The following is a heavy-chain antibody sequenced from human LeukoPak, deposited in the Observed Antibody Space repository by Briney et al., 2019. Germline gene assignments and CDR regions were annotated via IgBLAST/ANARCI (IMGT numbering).Heavy chain of an antibody. J-gene: IGHJ4*02. D-gene: IGHD3-10*01. V-gene: IGHV3-48*01. CDR3: VKDGSGSYYTYYFDY. CDR1: GFAFSSYR. CDR2: ISSSSITI. Sequence: PGGSLRLSCAASGFAFSSYRMNWVRQAPGKGLEWVSYISSSSITIYYADSVRGRFTISGDNSKNTLYLQMSSLRAEDTAVYYCVKDGSGSYYTYYFDYWGQGTLVTVSS.